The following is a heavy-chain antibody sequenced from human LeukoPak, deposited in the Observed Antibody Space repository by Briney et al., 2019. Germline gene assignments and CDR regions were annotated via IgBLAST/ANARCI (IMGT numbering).Heavy chain of an antibody. Sequence: SETLSLTCTVSGGSISSGSYYWSWIRQPAGKGLEWIGRIYTSGSTNYNPSLKSRVTISVDTSKNQFSLKLSSVTAADTAVHYCARLARRASFDYWGQGTLVTVSS. J-gene: IGHJ4*02. V-gene: IGHV4-61*02. D-gene: IGHD6-6*01. CDR1: GGSISSGSYY. CDR3: ARLARRASFDY. CDR2: IYTSGST.